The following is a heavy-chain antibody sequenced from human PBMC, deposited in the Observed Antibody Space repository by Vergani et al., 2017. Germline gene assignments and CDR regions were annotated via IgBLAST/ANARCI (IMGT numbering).Heavy chain of an antibody. J-gene: IGHJ3*02. CDR2: IYTSGST. Sequence: QVQLQESGPGLVKPSETLSLTCTVSGGSISSYYWSWIRQPPGKGLEWIGYIYTSGSTNYNPSLKSRVTISVDTSKNQFSLKLSSVTAADTAVYYCARVRGESRPRDAFDIWGQGTMVTVSS. V-gene: IGHV4-4*09. CDR3: ARVRGESRPRDAFDI. CDR1: GGSISSYY. D-gene: IGHD3-16*01.